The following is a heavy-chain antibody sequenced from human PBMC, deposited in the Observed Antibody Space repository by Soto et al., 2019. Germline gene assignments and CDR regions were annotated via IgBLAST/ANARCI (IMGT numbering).Heavy chain of an antibody. CDR3: ARAGCGSGGTCYAGQSCDI. V-gene: IGHV3-33*08. J-gene: IGHJ3*02. CDR1: GFSFSNYG. D-gene: IGHD2-15*01. CDR2: IWYDGGTK. Sequence: QVQLVESGGGVVQPGGSLGLSCAASGFSFSNYGMHWVRQAPGKGLEWVTVIWYDGGTKYYADSVKGRFTISRDNSENQLFLQMTSLRAEYKAVYYGARAGCGSGGTCYAGQSCDIWGQGTTVTGSS.